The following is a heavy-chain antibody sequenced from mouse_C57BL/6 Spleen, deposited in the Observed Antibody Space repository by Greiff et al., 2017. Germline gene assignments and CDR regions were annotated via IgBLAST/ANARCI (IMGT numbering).Heavy chain of an antibody. J-gene: IGHJ1*03. Sequence: EVQRVESGPELVKPGASVKISCKASGYSFTDYNMNWVKQSNGKSLEWIGVINPKYGTTSYNQKFKGKATLTVDQSSSTAYMQLNSLTSEDSAVYYCSRRYDGSSYWYFDVWGTGTTVTVSS. V-gene: IGHV1-39*01. D-gene: IGHD1-1*01. CDR2: INPKYGTT. CDR3: SRRYDGSSYWYFDV. CDR1: GYSFTDYN.